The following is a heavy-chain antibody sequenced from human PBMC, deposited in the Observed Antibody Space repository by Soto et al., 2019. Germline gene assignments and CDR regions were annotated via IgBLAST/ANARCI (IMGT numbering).Heavy chain of an antibody. Sequence: EAQLVESGGGLVQPGGSLRLSCAASGFTFSRYWMTWVRQAPGTGLEWVANIKEDGSHTYYVDSVRGRFTISRDNAEKSLYLQINSLRAADAAVHYWVRPPASGGNTILNRWGQRTLVTVSS. V-gene: IGHV3-7*05. CDR3: VRPPASGGNTILNR. D-gene: IGHD3-10*01. CDR1: GFTFSRYW. J-gene: IGHJ4*02. CDR2: IKEDGSHT.